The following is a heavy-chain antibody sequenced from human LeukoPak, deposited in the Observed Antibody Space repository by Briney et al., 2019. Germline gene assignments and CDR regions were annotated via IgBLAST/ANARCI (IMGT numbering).Heavy chain of an antibody. Sequence: PGGSLRLSCAASGFTFSSTVMTWVRQAPGKGLEWVSTISPDGNYIYYADSLRGRFTISRDNSKNTLYLQMNSLRAEDTAVYYCAKDGGSSWPYFDYWGQGTLVTVSS. CDR3: AKDGGSSWPYFDY. CDR1: GFTFSSTV. CDR2: ISPDGNYI. D-gene: IGHD6-13*01. J-gene: IGHJ4*02. V-gene: IGHV3-23*01.